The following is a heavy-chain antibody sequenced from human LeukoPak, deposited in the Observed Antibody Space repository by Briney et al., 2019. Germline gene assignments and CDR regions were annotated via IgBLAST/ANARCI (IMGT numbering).Heavy chain of an antibody. D-gene: IGHD3-3*02. CDR3: ASLARDY. V-gene: IGHV3-53*01. J-gene: IGHJ4*01. Sequence: QTGGSLRLSCAASGFIVSNTYMTWVRQAPGKGLEWVSVIHNDGSTYYADSVKGRFTVSRDNSKNTLFLRMNSLRVEDTAVYFCASLARDYWGQGTLVSVSS. CDR2: IHNDGST. CDR1: GFIVSNTY.